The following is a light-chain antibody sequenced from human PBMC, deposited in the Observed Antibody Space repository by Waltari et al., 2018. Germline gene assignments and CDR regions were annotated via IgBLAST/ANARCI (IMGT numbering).Light chain of an antibody. J-gene: IGKJ1*01. CDR1: QSISSN. CDR3: QQYNSWRT. V-gene: IGKV3-15*01. Sequence: EIVMTQSPATLSVSPGGRATLSCRASQSISSNLAWYKQTPGQAPSLLSYDASTRATLIPARFSGSGSGTEFTLTISPLQSEDFALYFCQQYNSWRTFGQGTKVEIK. CDR2: DAS.